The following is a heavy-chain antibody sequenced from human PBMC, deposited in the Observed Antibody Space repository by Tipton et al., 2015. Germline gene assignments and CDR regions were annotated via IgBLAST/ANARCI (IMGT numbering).Heavy chain of an antibody. CDR1: GYTFTGYY. Sequence: QSGAEVKKPGASVKVSCKASGYTFTGYYLHWVRQAPGQGLEWMGWMNPNSGNTGYAQKFQGRVTMTRNTSISTAYMELSSLRSEDTAVYYCARGLGLRGRSTRGGHWFDPWGQGTLVTVSS. J-gene: IGHJ5*02. V-gene: IGHV1-8*02. D-gene: IGHD2-2*01. CDR3: ARGLGLRGRSTRGGHWFDP. CDR2: MNPNSGNT.